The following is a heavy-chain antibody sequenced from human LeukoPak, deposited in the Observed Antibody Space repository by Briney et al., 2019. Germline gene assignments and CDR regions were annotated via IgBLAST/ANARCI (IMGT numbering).Heavy chain of an antibody. V-gene: IGHV4-34*01. D-gene: IGHD6-19*01. J-gene: IGHJ4*02. CDR3: ARGPYSSGWYFDY. Sequence: SETLSLTCAVYGGSFSGYYWSGLREPPGKGLEWSGEINHSGSTNYNPSLKSRVTISVDTSKNQFSLKLSSVTAADTAVYYCARGPYSSGWYFDYWGQGTLVTVSS. CDR1: GGSFSGYY. CDR2: INHSGST.